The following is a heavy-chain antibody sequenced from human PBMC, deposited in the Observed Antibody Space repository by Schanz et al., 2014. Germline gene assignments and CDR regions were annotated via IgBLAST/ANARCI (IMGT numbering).Heavy chain of an antibody. J-gene: IGHJ3*02. CDR1: GYTFTSYY. CDR3: ARGPSTGAFDI. Sequence: QGQLVQSGAEVKKPGASVKVSCKASGYTFTSYYMHWVRQAPGQGLEWMGIINPSGGSTNYAQKFRGRVTMTRDTSTSTVYMELSSLRSEDTAVYFCARGPSTGAFDIWGQGTMVTVSS. CDR2: INPSGGST. V-gene: IGHV1-46*03.